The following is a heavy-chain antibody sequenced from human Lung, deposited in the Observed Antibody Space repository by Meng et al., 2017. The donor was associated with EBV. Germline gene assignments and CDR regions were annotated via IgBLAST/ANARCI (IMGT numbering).Heavy chain of an antibody. D-gene: IGHD1-26*01. CDR1: GWSFSGSFRGYY. V-gene: IGHV4-34*02. Sequence: QVQAPQGGAGLLNASETLALACAFYGWSFSGSFRGYYWSWIRQAPGKGLEWIGEINDSGSTDYNPSLKSRLTISVDRSKSQFSLELSSVTAADTAVYYCARSTFDYWGQGTLVTVSS. J-gene: IGHJ4*02. CDR2: INDSGST. CDR3: ARSTFDY.